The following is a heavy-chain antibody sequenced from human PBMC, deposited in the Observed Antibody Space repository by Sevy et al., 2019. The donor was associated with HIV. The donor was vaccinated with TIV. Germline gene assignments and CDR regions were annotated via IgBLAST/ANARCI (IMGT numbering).Heavy chain of an antibody. Sequence: GGSLRLSCAASGFILRNYVMHWVRQAPGKGLEWVAAVSFDGSDKFYADSVKGRFTISRDNSKNTLYLQMNSLRGEDTAVYYCARDGLSSGWLFDSWGQGTLVTVSS. D-gene: IGHD6-19*01. CDR2: VSFDGSDK. J-gene: IGHJ4*02. CDR1: GFILRNYV. CDR3: ARDGLSSGWLFDS. V-gene: IGHV3-30-3*01.